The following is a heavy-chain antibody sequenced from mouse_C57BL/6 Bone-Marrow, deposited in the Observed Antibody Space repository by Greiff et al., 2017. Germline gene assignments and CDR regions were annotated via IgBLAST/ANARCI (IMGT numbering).Heavy chain of an antibody. D-gene: IGHD1-1*01. CDR3: AIGGYYGYYAMDY. CDR1: GFTFSDYY. CDR2: ISNGGGST. J-gene: IGHJ4*01. Sequence: EVQLVESGGGLVQPGGSLKLSCAASGFTFSDYYMSWVRQTPEKRLEWVAYISNGGGSTYYPDTVKGRFTISRDTAKNTLYLQLSRLKSEDTTMYYCAIGGYYGYYAMDYWGQGTSNTVSS. V-gene: IGHV5-12*01.